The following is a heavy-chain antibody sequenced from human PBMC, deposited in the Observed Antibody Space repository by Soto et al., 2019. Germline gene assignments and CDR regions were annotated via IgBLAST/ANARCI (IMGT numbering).Heavy chain of an antibody. CDR2: IYYSGST. Sequence: QVQLQESGPGLVKPSETLSLTCTVSGGSISSYYWSWIRQPPGKGLEWIGYIYYSGSTNYNPTLKSRVTISLDTSKNPFSLKLSSVTATDTAVYYWARDRSRGVVRLFDAFDIWGQGTMVTFSS. D-gene: IGHD2-8*02. CDR1: GGSISSYY. CDR3: ARDRSRGVVRLFDAFDI. V-gene: IGHV4-59*01. J-gene: IGHJ3*02.